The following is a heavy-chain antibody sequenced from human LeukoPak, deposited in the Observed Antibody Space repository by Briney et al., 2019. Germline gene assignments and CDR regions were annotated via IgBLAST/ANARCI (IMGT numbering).Heavy chain of an antibody. CDR1: GYTFSSHD. CDR2: MNPNTGNT. J-gene: IGHJ5*02. CDR3: ARQSVPWDSATRPLSFDP. V-gene: IGHV1-8*01. Sequence: ASVKVSCKASGYTFSSHDINWVRQATGHRLEWMGWMNPNTGNTGYAQKFQGRVTMTRNTSISTAYMELSSLRSEDTAVYYCARQSVPWDSATRPLSFDPWGQGTLVTVSS. D-gene: IGHD2-2*01.